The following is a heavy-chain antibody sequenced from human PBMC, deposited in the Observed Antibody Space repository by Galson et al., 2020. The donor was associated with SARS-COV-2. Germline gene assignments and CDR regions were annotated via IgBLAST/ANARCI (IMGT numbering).Heavy chain of an antibody. J-gene: IGHJ4*02. V-gene: IGHV4-61*02. CDR2: IYTRGST. Sequence: SQTLSLPCTVSGGSISSGSYYWSWIRQPAGTGLEWIGSIYTRGSTTYNPSLKSRVTISVDTSKHQFSLKLSSVTAADTAVYYCANTYYDILTGWGSDYWGQGSLVTVSS. CDR3: ANTYYDILTGWGSDY. D-gene: IGHD3-9*01. CDR1: GGSISSGSYY.